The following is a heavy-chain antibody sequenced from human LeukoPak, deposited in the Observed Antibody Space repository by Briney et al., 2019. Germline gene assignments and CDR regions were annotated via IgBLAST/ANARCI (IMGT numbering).Heavy chain of an antibody. V-gene: IGHV3-11*01. CDR2: IDSRGSTL. CDR1: GFTFSDSY. J-gene: IGHJ3*02. D-gene: IGHD6-6*01. Sequence: GGSLRLSCAASGFTFSDSYMNWLRQAPGKGLEWVSYIDSRGSTLYYADSVKGRFTISRDNAKNSLYLQMSSLRAEDTAVYYCARGGPSIAARNDAFDIWGQGTMVTVSS. CDR3: ARGGPSIAARNDAFDI.